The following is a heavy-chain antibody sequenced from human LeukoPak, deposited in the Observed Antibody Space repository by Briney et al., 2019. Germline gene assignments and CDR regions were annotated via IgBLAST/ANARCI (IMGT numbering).Heavy chain of an antibody. Sequence: SETLSLTCAVYGGSFSGYYWSWIRQPPGKGLEWIGEINHSGSTNYNPSLKSRVTISVDTSKNQFSLKLSSVTAADTAVYYCARGPRGYSYGKTGDVWGQGTTVTVSS. D-gene: IGHD5-18*01. CDR2: INHSGST. CDR3: ARGPRGYSYGKTGDV. V-gene: IGHV4-34*01. J-gene: IGHJ6*02. CDR1: GGSFSGYY.